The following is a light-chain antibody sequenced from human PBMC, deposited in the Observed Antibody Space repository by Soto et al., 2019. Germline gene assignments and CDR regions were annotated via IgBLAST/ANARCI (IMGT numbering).Light chain of an antibody. J-gene: IGLJ1*01. CDR1: SSDVGGYNY. Sequence: QSALTQPRSVSGSPGQSVTISCTGTSSDVGGYNYVSWYQQHPGKAPKLMIYDVSKRPSGVPDRFSGSKSGNTASLTISGLQAEDEADYYCCSYAGSYTWVFATGTKVTVL. CDR3: CSYAGSYTWV. CDR2: DVS. V-gene: IGLV2-11*01.